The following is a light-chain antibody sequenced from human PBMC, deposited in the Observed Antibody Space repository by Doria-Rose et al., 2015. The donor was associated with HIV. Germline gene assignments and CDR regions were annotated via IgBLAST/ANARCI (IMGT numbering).Light chain of an antibody. Sequence: TQSPSSLSASVGDRVTITCRASQDIANYLAWYQQKPGKVPKLLIYTASTLQSGVPSRFSGSGSGTDFTLTISSLQPEDVATYYCQKYNSAPRAFGGGTKVEL. CDR1: QDIANY. CDR2: TAS. J-gene: IGKJ4*01. CDR3: QKYNSAPRA. V-gene: IGKV1-27*01.